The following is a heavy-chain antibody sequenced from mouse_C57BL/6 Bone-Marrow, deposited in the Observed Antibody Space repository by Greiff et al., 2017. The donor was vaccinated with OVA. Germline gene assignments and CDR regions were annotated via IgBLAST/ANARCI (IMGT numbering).Heavy chain of an antibody. CDR2: IDPEDGVT. Sequence: VQLQQSGAELVRPGASVKLSRTASGFNIKDYYMHWVKQRPEQGLEWIGRIDPEDGVTEYAPKFQGKATMTADTSSNTAYLQLSSLTSEDTAVDYCTTNYYDSSPMDYWGQGTTLTVSS. D-gene: IGHD1-1*01. CDR1: GFNIKDYY. V-gene: IGHV14-1*01. CDR3: TTNYYDSSPMDY. J-gene: IGHJ2*01.